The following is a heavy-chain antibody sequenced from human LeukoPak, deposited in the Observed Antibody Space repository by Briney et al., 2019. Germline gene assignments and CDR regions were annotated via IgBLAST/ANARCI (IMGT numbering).Heavy chain of an antibody. CDR1: GFTFSDYY. V-gene: IGHV3-11*04. CDR2: ISSSGSTI. CDR3: ARAYTTVVGDNWFDP. J-gene: IGHJ5*02. D-gene: IGHD3-16*01. Sequence: PGGSLRLSCAASGFTFSDYYMSWIRQAPGKGLEWVSYISSSGSTIYYADSVKGRFTISRDNAKNSLYLQMNSLRAEDTAVYYCARAYTTVVGDNWFDPWGQGTLVTVSS.